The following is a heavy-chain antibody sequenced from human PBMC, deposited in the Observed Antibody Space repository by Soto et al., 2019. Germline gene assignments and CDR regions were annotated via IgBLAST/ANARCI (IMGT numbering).Heavy chain of an antibody. CDR3: AKGVGWNYATIDY. CDR1: GFTFSSYG. D-gene: IGHD1-7*01. CDR2: ISYDGSNK. Sequence: GGSLRLSCAASGFTFSSYGMHWVRQAPGKGLEWVAVISYDGSNKYYADSVKGRFTISRDNSKNTLYLQMNSLRAEDTAVYYCAKGVGWNYATIDYWGRGTLVTVSS. J-gene: IGHJ4*02. V-gene: IGHV3-30*18.